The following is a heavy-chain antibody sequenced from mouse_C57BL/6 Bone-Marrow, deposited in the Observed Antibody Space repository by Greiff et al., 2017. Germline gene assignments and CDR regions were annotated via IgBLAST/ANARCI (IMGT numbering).Heavy chain of an antibody. V-gene: IGHV5-6*01. J-gene: IGHJ2*01. Sequence: EVQVVESGGDLVKPGGSLKLSCAASGFTFSSYGMSWVRQTPDKRLEWVATISSGGSYTYYPDSVKGRFTISRDNAKNTLYLHMSSLKSEDTAMYYCARHEPYYYGSSLYYFDYWGQGTTLTVSS. CDR1: GFTFSSYG. CDR2: ISSGGSYT. CDR3: ARHEPYYYGSSLYYFDY. D-gene: IGHD1-1*01.